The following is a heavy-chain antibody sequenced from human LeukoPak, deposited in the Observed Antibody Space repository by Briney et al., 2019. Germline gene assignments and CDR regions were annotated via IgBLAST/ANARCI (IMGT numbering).Heavy chain of an antibody. CDR2: ISGSGGST. J-gene: IGHJ3*02. Sequence: GSLRLSCAASGFTFSSYAMSWVRQAPGKGLEWVSAISGSGGSTYYADPVKGRFTISRDNSKNTLYLQMNSLRAEDTAVYYCARYCSGGSCYPDAFDIWGQGTMVTVSS. CDR1: GFTFSSYA. V-gene: IGHV3-23*01. D-gene: IGHD2-15*01. CDR3: ARYCSGGSCYPDAFDI.